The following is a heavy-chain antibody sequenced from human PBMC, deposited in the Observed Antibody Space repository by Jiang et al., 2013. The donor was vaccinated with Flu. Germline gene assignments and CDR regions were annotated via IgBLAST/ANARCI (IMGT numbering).Heavy chain of an antibody. CDR2: IYYSGST. CDR1: GDSVSSGSYY. CDR3: ARSRPYVSGSYYDAFDI. D-gene: IGHD3-10*01. Sequence: LLKPSETLSLTCTVSGDSVSSGSYYWSWIQQTPGKGLEWIGLIYYSGSTDYNPSLKSRVTISVDTSKNQFSLKLSSVTAADTAVYYCARSRPYVSGSYYDAFDIWGQGAMVTVSS. J-gene: IGHJ3*02. V-gene: IGHV4-61*01.